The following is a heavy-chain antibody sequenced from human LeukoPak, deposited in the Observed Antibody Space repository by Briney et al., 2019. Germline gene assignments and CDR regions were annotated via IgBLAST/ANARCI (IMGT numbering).Heavy chain of an antibody. CDR3: AAELNDILAGFGY. V-gene: IGHV4-30-4*01. Sequence: SETLSLTCTVSGGSISSGDYYWSWIRQPPGKGLEWIGYIYYSGSTYYNPSLKSRVTISVDTSKNQFSLKLSSVTAADTAVYYCAAELNDILAGFGYWGQGTLVTVSS. J-gene: IGHJ4*02. CDR1: GGSISSGDYY. CDR2: IYYSGST. D-gene: IGHD3-9*01.